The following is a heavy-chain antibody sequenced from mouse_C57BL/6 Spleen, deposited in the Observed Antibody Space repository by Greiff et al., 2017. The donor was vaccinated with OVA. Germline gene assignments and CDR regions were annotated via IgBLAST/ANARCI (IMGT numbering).Heavy chain of an antibody. V-gene: IGHV2-2*01. J-gene: IGHJ4*01. CDR1: GFSLTSYG. CDR3: ARIPPFALDY. CDR2: IWSGGST. Sequence: VKLVESGPGLVQPSQSLSITCTVSGFSLTSYGVHWVRQSPGKGLEWLGVIWSGGSTDYNAAFISSLSISKDNSKSQVLFKMSSLQADVSDIYSCARIPPFALDYWGQGTSVTVSS.